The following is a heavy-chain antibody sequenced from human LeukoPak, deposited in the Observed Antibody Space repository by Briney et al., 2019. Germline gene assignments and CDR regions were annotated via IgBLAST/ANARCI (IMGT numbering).Heavy chain of an antibody. D-gene: IGHD1-20*01. J-gene: IGHJ4*02. V-gene: IGHV3-48*03. CDR1: GFTFSSYE. Sequence: PGGSLRLSCAASGFTFSSYEMNWVRQAPGKGLEWVSYISSSGSTIYYADSVKGRSTISRDNAKNSLYLQMNSLRAEDTAVYYCARGETVTGTTWDTTAFDYWGQGTLVTVSS. CDR3: ARGETVTGTTWDTTAFDY. CDR2: ISSSGSTI.